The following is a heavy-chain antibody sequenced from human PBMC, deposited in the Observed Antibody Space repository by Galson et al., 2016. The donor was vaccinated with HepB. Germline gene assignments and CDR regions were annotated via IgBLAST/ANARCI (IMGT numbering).Heavy chain of an antibody. CDR2: ITYSGGDT. J-gene: IGHJ4*02. CDR3: AKSLYGGMDY. D-gene: IGHD2-8*01. Sequence: SLRLSCAASGFTFSSYAMSWVRQAPGKGLEWVSTITYSGGDTYYADSVKGRFTISRDNSKNTLYLQMNSLRGEDTAVYYCAKSLYGGMDYWGQGTLVTVSS. CDR1: GFTFSSYA. V-gene: IGHV3-23*01.